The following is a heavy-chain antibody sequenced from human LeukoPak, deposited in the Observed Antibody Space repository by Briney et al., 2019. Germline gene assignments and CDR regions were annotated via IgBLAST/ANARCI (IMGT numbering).Heavy chain of an antibody. Sequence: GGSLRLSCAASGVTFSSYSMNWVRQAPGKGLEWVSSISSSSSYIYYADSVKGRFTISRDNAKNSLYLQMNSLRAEDTAVYYCARVGDSSGYPAPFDYWGQGTLVTVSS. V-gene: IGHV3-21*01. D-gene: IGHD3-22*01. CDR2: ISSSSSYI. J-gene: IGHJ4*02. CDR1: GVTFSSYS. CDR3: ARVGDSSGYPAPFDY.